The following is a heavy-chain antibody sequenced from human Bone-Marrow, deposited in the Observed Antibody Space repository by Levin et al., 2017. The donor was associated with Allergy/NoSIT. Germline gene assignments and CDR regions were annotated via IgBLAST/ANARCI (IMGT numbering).Heavy chain of an antibody. D-gene: IGHD3-10*01. CDR2: ISSSSSYT. J-gene: IGHJ6*03. CDR1: GFTFSDDY. Sequence: GGSLRLSCAASGFTFSDDYMSWIRQAPGKGLEWVSYISSSSSYTKYADSVKGRFTISRDNAKNSLYLQMNSLRAEDTAVYYCARDRGVHWLGDYYMDVWGKGTTVTVSS. V-gene: IGHV3-11*05. CDR3: ARDRGVHWLGDYYMDV.